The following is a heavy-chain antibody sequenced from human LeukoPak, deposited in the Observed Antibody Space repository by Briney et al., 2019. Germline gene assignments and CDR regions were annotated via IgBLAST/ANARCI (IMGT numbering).Heavy chain of an antibody. CDR3: ARDQDYYATGGVTDY. V-gene: IGHV3-21*01. D-gene: IGHD3-10*01. Sequence: PGGSLRLSCAASGFTFSSYSMNWVRQAPGKGLEWVSSISSSSSYIYYTDSVKGRFTISRDNAKNSLYLQMNSLRAEDTAVYYCARDQDYYATGGVTDYWGQGTLVTVSS. CDR1: GFTFSSYS. J-gene: IGHJ4*02. CDR2: ISSSSSYI.